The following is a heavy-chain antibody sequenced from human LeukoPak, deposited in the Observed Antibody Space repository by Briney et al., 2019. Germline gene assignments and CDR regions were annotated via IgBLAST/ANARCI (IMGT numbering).Heavy chain of an antibody. CDR3: ATLSTDIVATFDY. D-gene: IGHD5-12*01. CDR1: GFTFSSFA. CDR2: ISSSSYI. J-gene: IGHJ4*02. V-gene: IGHV3-21*01. Sequence: GGSLRLSCAASGFTFSSFALSWVRQAPGKGLEWVSSISSSSYIYYAGSVKGRFTISRDNAKNSLYLQMNSLRAEDTAVYYCATLSTDIVATFDYWGQGTLVTVSS.